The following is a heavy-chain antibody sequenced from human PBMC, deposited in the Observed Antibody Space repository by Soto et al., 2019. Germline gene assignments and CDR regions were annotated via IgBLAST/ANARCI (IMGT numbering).Heavy chain of an antibody. CDR2: ISPNDGNT. CDR1: GYTFTSYD. CDR3: ARGGYYDSSGSRNYHYYGMNV. Sequence: GASVKVSCKASGYTFTSYDINWVRQATGQGLEWLGWISPNDGNTNYAQILQGRVSMTTDTSTRTAYMEVRSLRSDDTAVYYCARGGYYDSSGSRNYHYYGMNVWGQGTTVTVSS. V-gene: IGHV1-18*01. D-gene: IGHD3-22*01. J-gene: IGHJ6*02.